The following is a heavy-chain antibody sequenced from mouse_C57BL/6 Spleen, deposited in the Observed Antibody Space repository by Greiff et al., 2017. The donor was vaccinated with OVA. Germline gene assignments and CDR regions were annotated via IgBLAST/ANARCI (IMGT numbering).Heavy chain of an antibody. Sequence: QVTLKESGPGILQSSQTLSLTCSFSGFSLSTSGMGVSWLRQPSGKGLEWLAHIYWDDDKRYNPSLKSRLTISKDTSRNQVFLKITSVDTADTATYYCARSGDDYDGDYYAMDYWGQGTSVTVSS. V-gene: IGHV8-12*01. CDR3: ARSGDDYDGDYYAMDY. CDR2: IYWDDDK. J-gene: IGHJ4*01. CDR1: GFSLSTSGMG. D-gene: IGHD2-4*01.